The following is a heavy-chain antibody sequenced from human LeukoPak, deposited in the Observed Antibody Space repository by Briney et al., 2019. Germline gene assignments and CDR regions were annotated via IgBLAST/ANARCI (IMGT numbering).Heavy chain of an antibody. Sequence: GGSLRLSCAASGFTVTSNYMSWVRQAPGKGLEWVSAISGSGGSTYYADSVKGRFTISRDNSKNTLYLQMNSLRAEDTAVYYCARDSSGYYPTAYYYYMDVWGKGTTVTVSS. CDR3: ARDSSGYYPTAYYYYMDV. CDR2: ISGSGGST. V-gene: IGHV3-66*02. CDR1: GFTVTSNY. J-gene: IGHJ6*03. D-gene: IGHD3-22*01.